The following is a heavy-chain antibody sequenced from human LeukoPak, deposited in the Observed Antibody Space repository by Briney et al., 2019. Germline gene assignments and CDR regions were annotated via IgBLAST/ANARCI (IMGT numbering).Heavy chain of an antibody. CDR3: AKEELDCSSTSCYTLFFDY. CDR1: GFTFSSYA. Sequence: GGSLRLSCAASGFTFSSYAMSWVRQAPGKGLEWVSAICGSGGSTYYADSVKGRFTISRDNSKNTLYLQMNSLRAEDTAVYYCAKEELDCSSTSCYTLFFDYWGQGTLVTVSS. V-gene: IGHV3-23*01. D-gene: IGHD2-2*02. J-gene: IGHJ4*02. CDR2: ICGSGGST.